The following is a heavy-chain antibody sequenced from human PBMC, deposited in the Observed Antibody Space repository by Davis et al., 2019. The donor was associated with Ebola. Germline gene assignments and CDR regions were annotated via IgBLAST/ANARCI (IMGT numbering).Heavy chain of an antibody. CDR3: ARAFKDTDYFDY. J-gene: IGHJ4*01. V-gene: IGHV4-61*09. CDR2: IYTSGST. CDR1: GGSISSGSYY. Sequence: PSETLSLTCTVSGGSISSGSYYWSWIRQPAGKGLEWIGHIYTSGSTNYNPSLKSRVTISVDTSKNQFSLKLSSVTAADTAVYYCARAFKDTDYFDYWGHGILVTVSS.